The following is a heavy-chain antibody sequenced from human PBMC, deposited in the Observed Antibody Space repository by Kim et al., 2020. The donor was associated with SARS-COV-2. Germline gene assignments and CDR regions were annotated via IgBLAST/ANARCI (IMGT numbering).Heavy chain of an antibody. D-gene: IGHD3-22*01. CDR2: IYDSGST. CDR1: GGSISSSSYY. J-gene: IGHJ2*01. CDR3: ARRGRDSSGYYFPSNWYFDL. V-gene: IGHV4-39*01. Sequence: SETLSLTCTVSGGSISSSSYYWGWIRQPPGKGLEGIGSIYDSGSTYYNPSLKSRVTITVDTSKNQFSLKLSSVTAADTAVYYCARRGRDSSGYYFPSNWYFDLWGRGTLVTVSS.